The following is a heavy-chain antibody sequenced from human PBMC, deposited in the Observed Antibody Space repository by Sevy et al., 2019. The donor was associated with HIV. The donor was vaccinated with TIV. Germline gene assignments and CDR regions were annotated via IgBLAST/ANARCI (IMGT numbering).Heavy chain of an antibody. V-gene: IGHV3-49*03. D-gene: IGHD4-17*01. CDR2: IRSEVYGGTT. CDR1: GFTFGEYS. Sequence: GSLRLSCTASGFTFGEYSMSWFRQAPGKGLEWVSFIRSEVYGGTTEYAAYVKGRFTISRDDSKSIAYLQMSSLKTEDTAVYYCTRGRRVYADYGVDYWGQGTLVTVSS. J-gene: IGHJ4*02. CDR3: TRGRRVYADYGVDY.